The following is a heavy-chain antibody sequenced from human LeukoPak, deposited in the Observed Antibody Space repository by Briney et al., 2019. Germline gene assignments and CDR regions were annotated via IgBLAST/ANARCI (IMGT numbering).Heavy chain of an antibody. D-gene: IGHD1-26*01. CDR3: ARASVGATPYFDY. V-gene: IGHV1-18*01. Sequence: GASVKLSCKSSGYTFTIYGISWVRQAPGQGLEWVGWISAYNGNTNNAQKLQGRVTMSTDTSPSTVYMELSSLRSEDTAVYYCARASVGATPYFDYWGQGPLVTVSS. CDR2: ISAYNGNT. J-gene: IGHJ4*02. CDR1: GYTFTIYG.